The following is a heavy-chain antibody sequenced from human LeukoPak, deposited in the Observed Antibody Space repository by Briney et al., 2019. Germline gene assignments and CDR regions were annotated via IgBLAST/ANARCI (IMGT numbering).Heavy chain of an antibody. D-gene: IGHD4-23*01. CDR2: INHDGTT. Sequence: PSETLSLTCAVYGGSFSDSYWSWIPQPPGEGLEWIGEINHDGTTNYNPSLKSRVTILVDTSKNQFSLNLSSVTAADTAVYYCARGSNSVAYWGQGTLVTVSP. J-gene: IGHJ4*02. CDR1: GGSFSDSY. V-gene: IGHV4-34*01. CDR3: ARGSNSVAY.